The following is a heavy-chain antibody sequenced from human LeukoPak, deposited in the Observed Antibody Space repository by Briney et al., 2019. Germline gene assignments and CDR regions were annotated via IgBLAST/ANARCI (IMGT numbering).Heavy chain of an antibody. J-gene: IGHJ6*02. CDR3: ARDPVVVPAAISYYYYGMDV. Sequence: GASVKASCKASGYTFTSYGISWVRQAPGQGLEGMGWISAYNGNTNYAQKLQGRVTMTTDTSTSTAYMELRSLRSDDTAVYYCARDPVVVPAAISYYYYGMDVWGQGTTVTVSS. V-gene: IGHV1-18*01. CDR1: GYTFTSYG. CDR2: ISAYNGNT. D-gene: IGHD2-2*01.